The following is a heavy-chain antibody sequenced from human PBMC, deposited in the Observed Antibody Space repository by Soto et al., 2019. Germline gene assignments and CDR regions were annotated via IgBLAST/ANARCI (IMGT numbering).Heavy chain of an antibody. CDR2: ISSTSSTI. Sequence: GGSLRLSCASSGFSFSAFSMNWVRQAPGKGLEWVSYISSTSSTIYYGDSVKGRFTISRDNAKNSLYLQVNSLRDEDTAVYYCAREGGRHCSPTRCYNAFDIWGQGTMVTVSS. D-gene: IGHD2-2*02. CDR1: GFSFSAFS. CDR3: AREGGRHCSPTRCYNAFDI. V-gene: IGHV3-48*02. J-gene: IGHJ3*02.